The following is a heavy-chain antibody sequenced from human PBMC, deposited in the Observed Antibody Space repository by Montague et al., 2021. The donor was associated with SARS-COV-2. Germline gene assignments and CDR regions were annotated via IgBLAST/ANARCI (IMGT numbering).Heavy chain of an antibody. V-gene: IGHV3-33*08. CDR3: VRDYGDYGEEFLDY. CDR1: GYYFSSYG. J-gene: IGHJ4*02. D-gene: IGHD4-17*01. Sequence: SLRLSCAASGYYFSSYGMHWVRQAPGKGLEWVAVIWFDGSKEYYADSVKGRFTISRDKSKNMLYLQMNCLRVEDTATYFCVRDYGDYGEEFLDYWGQGTPVTVSS. CDR2: IWFDGSKE.